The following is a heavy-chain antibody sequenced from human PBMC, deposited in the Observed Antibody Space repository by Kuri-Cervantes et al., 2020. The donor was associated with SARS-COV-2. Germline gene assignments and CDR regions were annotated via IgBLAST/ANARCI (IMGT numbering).Heavy chain of an antibody. CDR1: GFTFSSYA. V-gene: IGHV3-23*01. J-gene: IGHJ6*02. Sequence: GESLKISCAASGFTFSSYAMSWVRQAPGKGLEWVSAISGSGGSTYYADSVKGRFTNSRDNSKNTLYLQMNSLIAEDTAVYYCARGPDYSNYYYYGMDVWGQGTTVTVSS. D-gene: IGHD4-11*01. CDR2: ISGSGGST. CDR3: ARGPDYSNYYYYGMDV.